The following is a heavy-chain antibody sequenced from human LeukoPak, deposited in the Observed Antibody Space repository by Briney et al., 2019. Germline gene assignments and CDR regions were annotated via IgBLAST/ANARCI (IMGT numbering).Heavy chain of an antibody. V-gene: IGHV4-4*07. D-gene: IGHD3-3*01. Sequence: SETLSLTCAVYGGSFSGYYWCWIRQPAGKGLEWIGRIYTSGSTNYNPSLKSRVTMSVDTSKNQFSLKLSSVTAADTAVYYCARDPSDLRWFVPWGQGTLVTVSS. CDR2: IYTSGST. J-gene: IGHJ5*02. CDR3: ARDPSDLRWFVP. CDR1: GGSFSGYY.